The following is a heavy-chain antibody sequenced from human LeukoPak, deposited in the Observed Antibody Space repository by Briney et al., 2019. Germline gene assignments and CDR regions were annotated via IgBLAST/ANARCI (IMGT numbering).Heavy chain of an antibody. CDR3: ARELTGDRYYYYMDV. V-gene: IGHV4-59*01. CDR2: IYYSGST. D-gene: IGHD7-27*01. Sequence: SETLSLTCTVSGGSISSYYWSWIRQPPGKGLEWIGYIYYSGSTNYNPSLKSRVTISVDTSKNQFSLKLSSVTAADTAVYYCARELTGDRYYYYMDVWGKGTTVTVSS. J-gene: IGHJ6*03. CDR1: GGSISSYY.